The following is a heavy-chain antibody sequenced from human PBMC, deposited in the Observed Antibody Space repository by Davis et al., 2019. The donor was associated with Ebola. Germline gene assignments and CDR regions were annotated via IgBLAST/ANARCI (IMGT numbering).Heavy chain of an antibody. CDR2: IYYGGST. J-gene: IGHJ6*04. V-gene: IGHV4-39*07. Sequence: MPSETLSLTCTVSGGSISSSSYYWGWIRQPPGKGLEWIGSIYYGGSTYYNPSLASRVTISLDRPKNQLSLNLNSVTAADTAVYYCARGIMERRRGTTIESYYFGMDVWGKGTTVAVSS. CDR1: GGSISSSSYY. CDR3: ARGIMERRRGTTIESYYFGMDV. D-gene: IGHD3-16*01.